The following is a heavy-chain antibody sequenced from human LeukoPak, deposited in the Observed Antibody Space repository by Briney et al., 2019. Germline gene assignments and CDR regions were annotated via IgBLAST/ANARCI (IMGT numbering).Heavy chain of an antibody. Sequence: PSETLSLTCTVSGYSISSGYYWGWIRQPPGKGLEWIGSIYHSGSTYYNPSLKSRVTISVDTSKNQFSLKLSSVTAADTAVYYCARDRYCSGGSCYLNYYYYMDVWGKGTTVTVSS. CDR2: IYHSGST. D-gene: IGHD2-15*01. CDR1: GYSISSGYY. CDR3: ARDRYCSGGSCYLNYYYYMDV. J-gene: IGHJ6*03. V-gene: IGHV4-38-2*02.